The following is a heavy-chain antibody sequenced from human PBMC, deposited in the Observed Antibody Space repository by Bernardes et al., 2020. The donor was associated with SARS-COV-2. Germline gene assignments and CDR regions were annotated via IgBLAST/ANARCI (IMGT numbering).Heavy chain of an antibody. CDR1: GYTFTSYA. D-gene: IGHD1-1*01. CDR3: ARARHNWNDGVDH. Sequence: ASVKVSCTASGYTFTSYAIHWVRQAPGQRLEWMGWINAGSGNTKYSQRFQGRVTITGDTSASTAYMELTSLRSEDTAVYYCARARHNWNDGVDHWGQGTLVTVSS. J-gene: IGHJ4*02. CDR2: INAGSGNT. V-gene: IGHV1-3*01.